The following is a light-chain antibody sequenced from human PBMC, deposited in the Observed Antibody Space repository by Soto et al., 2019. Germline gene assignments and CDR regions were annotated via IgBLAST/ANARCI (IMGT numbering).Light chain of an antibody. J-gene: IGKJ5*01. V-gene: IGKV1-39*01. Sequence: DIQMTHSPSSLSASVGDRVTITCXASESISSHLNWYQQKSGRAPQLLIHAASTLQTGVPSRFSGSGSGTDFTLTISSLQPEDFATYYCQQANSFPITFGQGTRLEI. CDR3: QQANSFPIT. CDR2: AAS. CDR1: ESISSH.